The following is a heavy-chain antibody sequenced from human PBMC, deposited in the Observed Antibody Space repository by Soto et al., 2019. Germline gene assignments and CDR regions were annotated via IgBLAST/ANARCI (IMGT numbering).Heavy chain of an antibody. V-gene: IGHV4-34*01. CDR1: GGSFIDYF. CDR3: ARGRGIAL. CDR2: ITHSGTT. Sequence: PSETLSLTCAVYGGSFIDYFWNWIRQSPGKGLEWIGEITHSGTTNYNPSLKSRVTISVDTSKNHISLELTSVTAADTAVYYCARGRGIALWGQGTLVTVSS. J-gene: IGHJ4*02. D-gene: IGHD6-13*01.